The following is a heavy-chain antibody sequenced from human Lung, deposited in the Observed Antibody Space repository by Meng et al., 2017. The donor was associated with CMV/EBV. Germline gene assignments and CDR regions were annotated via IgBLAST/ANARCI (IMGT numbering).Heavy chain of an antibody. J-gene: IGHJ4*02. Sequence: SETLSLTXGVYGGSFSDYYWSWIRQPPGKGLEWIGEINHSGSTNYNPSLKSRLTVSIDTSSDQFSLRLTSVTAADTAVYYCARVQWLAYYFDSWGQGTLVTVSS. CDR3: ARVQWLAYYFDS. V-gene: IGHV4-34*01. CDR2: INHSGST. D-gene: IGHD6-19*01. CDR1: GGSFSDYY.